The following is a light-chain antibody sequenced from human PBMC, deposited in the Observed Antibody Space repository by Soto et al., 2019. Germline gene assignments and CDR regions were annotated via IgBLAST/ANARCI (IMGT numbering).Light chain of an antibody. V-gene: IGLV2-8*01. CDR2: EVT. Sequence: QSALTQPPSASGFPGQSVTISCTGTSSDVGYYDYVYWYQQHPGKAPKLVIYEVTKRPSGVPDRVSASKSGNTASLTVSGLRAEDEADYYCSSYAGSNNFVFGSGTKLPVL. CDR1: SSDVGYYDY. CDR3: SSYAGSNNFV. J-gene: IGLJ1*01.